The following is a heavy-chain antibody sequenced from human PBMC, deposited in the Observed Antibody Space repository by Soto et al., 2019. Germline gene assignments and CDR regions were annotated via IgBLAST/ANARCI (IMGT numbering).Heavy chain of an antibody. V-gene: IGHV4-34*01. CDR1: GGSFSGYY. CDR2: INHSGST. D-gene: IGHD3-3*01. J-gene: IGHJ4*02. Sequence: KPSETLSLTCAVYGGSFSGYYWSWIRQPPGKGLEWIGEINHSGSTDYNPSLKSRVTISVDTSKNQFSLKLSSVTAADTAVYYCARHTTYYDFWSGYYTMKMTGFDYWGQGTLVTVSS. CDR3: ARHTTYYDFWSGYYTMKMTGFDY.